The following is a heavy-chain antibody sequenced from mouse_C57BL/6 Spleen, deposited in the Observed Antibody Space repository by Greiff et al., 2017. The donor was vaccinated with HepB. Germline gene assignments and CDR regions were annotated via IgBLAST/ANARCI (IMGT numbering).Heavy chain of an antibody. D-gene: IGHD2-3*01. CDR1: GYTFTSYW. J-gene: IGHJ1*03. CDR2: INPSNGGT. V-gene: IGHV1-53*01. Sequence: QVQLQQPGTELVKPGASVKLSCKASGYTFTSYWMHWVKQRPGQGLEWIGNINPSNGGTNYNEKFKSKATLTVDKSSSTAYMQLSSLTSEDSAVYYGARSWLLRGWYFDVWGTGTTVTVAS. CDR3: ARSWLLRGWYFDV.